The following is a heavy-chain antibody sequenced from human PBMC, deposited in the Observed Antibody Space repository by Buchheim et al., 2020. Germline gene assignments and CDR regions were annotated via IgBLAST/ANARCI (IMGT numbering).Heavy chain of an antibody. J-gene: IGHJ1*01. V-gene: IGHV2-5*02. D-gene: IGHD2-15*01. CDR1: GFSVSTREVS. CDR3: VRRHSSSRGPPN. CDR2: SHGDATE. Sequence: QITLKESGPTLVKPTQTLTLTCSCSGFSVSTREVSVGWIRQPPGKAPEWLALSHGDATEQYSPSLRSRLTLTKDTSKNQVVLTLANVDPVDTATYYCVRRHSSSRGPPNWGPGTL.